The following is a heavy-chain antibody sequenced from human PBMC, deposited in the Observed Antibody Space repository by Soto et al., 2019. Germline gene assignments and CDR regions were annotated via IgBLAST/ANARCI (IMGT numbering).Heavy chain of an antibody. CDR1: GYTFASYG. CDR2: ISAYNGNT. CDR3: ARGGKYCNNGVSSFYGMDV. J-gene: IGHJ6*02. V-gene: IGHV1-18*01. D-gene: IGHD2-8*01. Sequence: QVQLVQSGAEVKKPGASVKVSCKASGYTFASYGISWVRQAPGQGLEWMGWISAYNGNTNYAQKVQGRVTMTTDTSTSAADLEVSGLRSEDTAGYYCARGGKYCNNGVSSFYGMDVWGQGTTVTVSS.